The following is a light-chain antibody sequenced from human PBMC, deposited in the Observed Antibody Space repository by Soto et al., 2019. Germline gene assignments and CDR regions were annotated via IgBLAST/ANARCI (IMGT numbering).Light chain of an antibody. CDR2: DDS. CDR3: QVWDSTSDHVV. CDR1: NIARKS. V-gene: IGLV3-21*02. J-gene: IGLJ2*01. Sequence: SYELTQPPSVSVAPGQTAKTTCGGNNIARKSVHWYQQKPGQAPALVVYDDSVRPSGIPERFSGSNSGNTATLTISRVEAGDEADYYCQVWDSTSDHVVFGGGTKLTVL.